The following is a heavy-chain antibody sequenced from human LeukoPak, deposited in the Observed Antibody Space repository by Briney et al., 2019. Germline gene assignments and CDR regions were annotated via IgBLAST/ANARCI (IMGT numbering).Heavy chain of an antibody. CDR1: GYSFTNYY. V-gene: IGHV1-46*01. CDR3: AGTRGYYFDY. J-gene: IGHJ4*02. CDR2: INPSDGST. Sequence: ASVKVSCKASGYSFTNYYMHWVRQAPGQGLEWMGMINPSDGSTTYAQKFQGRVTMTRDMSTSTVYMELSSLTSEDTAVYYCAGTRGYYFDYWGQGTLVTVSS.